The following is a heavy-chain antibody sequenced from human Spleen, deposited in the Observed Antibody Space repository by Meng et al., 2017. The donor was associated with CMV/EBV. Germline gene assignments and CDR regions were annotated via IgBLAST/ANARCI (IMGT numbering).Heavy chain of an antibody. V-gene: IGHV3-7*01. CDR3: AREVIAARRGAIDY. J-gene: IGHJ4*02. D-gene: IGHD6-6*01. CDR1: EFTFSSYW. CDR2: IKQDGSEK. Sequence: GGSLRLSCAASEFTFSSYWMHWVRQAPGKGLEWVANIKQDGSEKYYVDSVKGRFTISRDNAKNSLYLQMNSLRAEDTAVYYCAREVIAARRGAIDYWGQGTLVTVSS.